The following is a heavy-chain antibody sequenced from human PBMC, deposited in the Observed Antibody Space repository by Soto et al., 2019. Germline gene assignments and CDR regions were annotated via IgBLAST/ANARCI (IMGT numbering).Heavy chain of an antibody. Sequence: GGSLRLSCAASGFTFSSYAMSWVRQAPGKGLEWVSAISGSGGSTYYADSMKGRFTISRDNSKNTLYLQMNSLRAEDTAVYYCANHPDSSSWENWFDPWGQGTLVTVSS. D-gene: IGHD6-13*01. CDR1: GFTFSSYA. CDR2: ISGSGGST. CDR3: ANHPDSSSWENWFDP. J-gene: IGHJ5*02. V-gene: IGHV3-23*01.